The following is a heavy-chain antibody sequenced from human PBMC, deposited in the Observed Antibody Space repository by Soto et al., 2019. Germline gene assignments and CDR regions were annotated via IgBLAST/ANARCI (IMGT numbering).Heavy chain of an antibody. CDR2: IYYSGST. CDR1: GGSISSYY. Sequence: QVQLQESGPGLVKPSETLSLTCTVSGGSISSYYWSWIRQPPGKGLEWIGYIYYSGSTNYNPSLKSRVTISVDTSKNQFSLKLSSVTAADTAGYYCARARDSSGPDNYYFDYWGQGTLVTVSS. V-gene: IGHV4-59*01. CDR3: ARARDSSGPDNYYFDY. J-gene: IGHJ4*02. D-gene: IGHD3-22*01.